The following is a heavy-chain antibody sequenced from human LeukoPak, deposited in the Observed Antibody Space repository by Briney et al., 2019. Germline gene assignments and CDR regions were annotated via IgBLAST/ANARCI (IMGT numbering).Heavy chain of an antibody. D-gene: IGHD3-22*01. J-gene: IGHJ4*02. Sequence: SETLSLTCTVSGASINSFYWSWIRQPPGKGLEWIGYISYSGNTGYSPSLKSRVTISGDTSKNRFSLKLMSVTAADTAVYYCARFYDSRTYYNPYYFDYWGQGTLVTVSS. CDR3: ARFYDSRTYYNPYYFDY. CDR2: ISYSGNT. CDR1: GASINSFY. V-gene: IGHV4-59*01.